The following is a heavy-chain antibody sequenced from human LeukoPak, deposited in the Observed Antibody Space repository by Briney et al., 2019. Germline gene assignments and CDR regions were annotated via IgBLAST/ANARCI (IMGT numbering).Heavy chain of an antibody. CDR1: GYTFTGYY. CDR2: INPNSGGT. Sequence: ASVKVSCKASGYTFTGYYMHWVRPAPGQGLEWMGWINPNSGGTTYAQKFQGRVTMTRDTSISTAYMELSRLRSDDTAVYYCARRSAIWSFDPWGQGTLVTVSS. D-gene: IGHD2-2*02. V-gene: IGHV1-2*02. CDR3: ARRSAIWSFDP. J-gene: IGHJ5*02.